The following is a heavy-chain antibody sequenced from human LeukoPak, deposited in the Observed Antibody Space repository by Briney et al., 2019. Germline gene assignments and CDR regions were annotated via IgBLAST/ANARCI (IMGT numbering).Heavy chain of an antibody. J-gene: IGHJ3*02. CDR3: ARQLSPFAFDI. CDR2: INPNSGGA. CDR1: GYTFTAYY. V-gene: IGHV1-2*06. D-gene: IGHD5-18*01. Sequence: ASVKVSCKASGYTFTAYYMHWVRQAPGQGLEWVGRINPNSGGANYAQKFQDRVTMTRDTSISTAYMELSRLRSDDTAVYYCARQLSPFAFDIWGQGTKVTISS.